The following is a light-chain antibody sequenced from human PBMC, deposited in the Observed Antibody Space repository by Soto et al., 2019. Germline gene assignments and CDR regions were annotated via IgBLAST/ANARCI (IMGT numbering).Light chain of an antibody. Sequence: DIQMTQSPSSLSASVGDRFTITCLASQSISSYLNWYQQKPGKAPKLLIYAASSLQSGVPSRFSGSGSGTEFTLTISSLQPDDFATYYCQQYNSYSPWTFGQGTKVDIK. V-gene: IGKV1-39*01. J-gene: IGKJ1*01. CDR3: QQYNSYSPWT. CDR2: AAS. CDR1: QSISSY.